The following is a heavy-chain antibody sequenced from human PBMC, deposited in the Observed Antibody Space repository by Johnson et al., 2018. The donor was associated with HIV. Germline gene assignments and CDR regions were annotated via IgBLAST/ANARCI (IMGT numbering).Heavy chain of an antibody. CDR2: ISSSGSTI. J-gene: IGHJ3*02. V-gene: IGHV3-11*04. CDR1: GFTFSDYY. CDR3: ARRYCSGGRCLNPKDAFDI. Sequence: VQLVESGGGLVKPGGSLRLSCAASGFTFSDYYMSWIRQAPGKGLEWVSYISSSGSTIYYADSVKGRFTISRDNSKNTVYLQTNSLRADDTAVYYCARRYCSGGRCLNPKDAFDIWGQGTMVTVSS. D-gene: IGHD2-15*01.